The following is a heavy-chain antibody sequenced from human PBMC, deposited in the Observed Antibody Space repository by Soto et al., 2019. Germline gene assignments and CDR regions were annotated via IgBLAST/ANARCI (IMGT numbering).Heavy chain of an antibody. J-gene: IGHJ2*01. V-gene: IGHV3-43*01. CDR3: AKDIGSSWGSDWYFDL. CDR2: ISWDGGST. CDR1: GFTFDDYT. Sequence: GGSLRLSCAASGFTFDDYTMHWVRQAPGKGLEWVSLISWDGGSTYYAYSVKGRFTISRDNSKNSLYLQMNRLRTEDTALASCAKDIGSSWGSDWYFDLWGRGTLVTVSS. D-gene: IGHD2-2*01.